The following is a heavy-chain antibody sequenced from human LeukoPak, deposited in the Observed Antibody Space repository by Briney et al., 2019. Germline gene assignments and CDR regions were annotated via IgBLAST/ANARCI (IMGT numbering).Heavy chain of an antibody. CDR1: GYTFTGYY. D-gene: IGHD3-10*01. CDR2: INPNSGGT. CDR3: ASGLGAGSGKDYYYYGMDV. Sequence: ASVKVSCKASGYTFTGYYMHWVRQAPGQGLEWMGWINPNSGGTNYAQKFQGRVTMTRDTSISTAYMELSRLRSDDTAVYYCASGLGAGSGKDYYYYGMDVWGQGTTVTVSS. V-gene: IGHV1-2*02. J-gene: IGHJ6*02.